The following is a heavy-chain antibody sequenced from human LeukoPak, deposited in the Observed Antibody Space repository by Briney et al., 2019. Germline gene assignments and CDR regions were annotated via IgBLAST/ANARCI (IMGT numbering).Heavy chain of an antibody. V-gene: IGHV4-34*01. CDR1: GGSFSGYY. CDR2: INHSGST. Sequence: PSETLSLTCAVYGGSFSGYYWSWIRQPPGKGLEWIGEINHSGSTNYNPSLKSRVTISVDTSKNQFSLKLSSVTAADTAVYYCARARGGSGPYWGQGTLVTVSS. D-gene: IGHD3-3*01. J-gene: IGHJ4*02. CDR3: ARARGGSGPY.